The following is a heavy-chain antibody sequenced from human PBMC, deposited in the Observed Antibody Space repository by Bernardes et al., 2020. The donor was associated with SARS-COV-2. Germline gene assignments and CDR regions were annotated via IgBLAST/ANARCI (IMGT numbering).Heavy chain of an antibody. J-gene: IGHJ5*02. Sequence: SVKVSCKASGFTFTSPAMQWVRHARGQRLEWIGWIVVGSGNTNYAQKFQERVTITRDMSTSTAYMELSSLRSEDTAVYYFAADLTSSRGGKGAENWFDPWGQGTLVTVSS. CDR2: IVVGSGNT. CDR1: GFTFTSPA. CDR3: AADLTSSRGGKGAENWFDP. V-gene: IGHV1-58*02. D-gene: IGHD6-13*01.